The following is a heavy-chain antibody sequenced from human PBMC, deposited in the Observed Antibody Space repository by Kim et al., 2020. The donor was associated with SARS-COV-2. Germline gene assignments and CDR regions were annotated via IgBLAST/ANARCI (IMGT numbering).Heavy chain of an antibody. J-gene: IGHJ4*02. Sequence: GGSLRLSCAASGFTFSSYEMNWVRQAPGKGLEWVSYISSSGSTIYYADSVKGRFTISRDNAKNSLYLQMNSLRAEDTAVYYCARVNYDSSGYYYWGQGTLVTVSS. D-gene: IGHD3-22*01. V-gene: IGHV3-48*03. CDR1: GFTFSSYE. CDR2: ISSSGSTI. CDR3: ARVNYDSSGYYY.